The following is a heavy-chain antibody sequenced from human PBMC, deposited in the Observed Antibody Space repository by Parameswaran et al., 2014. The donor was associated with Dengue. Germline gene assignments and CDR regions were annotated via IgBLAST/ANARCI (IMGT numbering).Heavy chain of an antibody. V-gene: IGHV1-8*01. CDR2: MNPDSGNT. J-gene: IGHJ5*02. CDR1: GYTFTSYD. CDR3: ARTYYYDSSGYSVNWFDP. Sequence: PSVKVSCKASGYTFTSYDINWVRQATGQGLEWMGWMNPDSGNTGYAQKFQGRVTMTRNTSISTAYMELSSLRAEDTAVYFCARTYYYDSSGYSVNWFDPWGQGTLVTVSS. D-gene: IGHD3-22*01.